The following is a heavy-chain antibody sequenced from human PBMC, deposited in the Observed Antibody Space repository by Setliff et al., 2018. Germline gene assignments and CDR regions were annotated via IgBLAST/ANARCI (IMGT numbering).Heavy chain of an antibody. CDR1: GGSISSGDYY. J-gene: IGHJ4*02. Sequence: KPSATLSLPCTVSGGSISSGDYYWSWIRQPPGKGLEWIGYIYSSGSTYYNPSLKSRVSISVDTSKNQFSLKLSSVTAADTAVYYCARESRYYYDNLGTLDYWGQGTLVTVSS. CDR2: IYSSGST. V-gene: IGHV4-30-4*08. CDR3: ARESRYYYDNLGTLDY. D-gene: IGHD3-22*01.